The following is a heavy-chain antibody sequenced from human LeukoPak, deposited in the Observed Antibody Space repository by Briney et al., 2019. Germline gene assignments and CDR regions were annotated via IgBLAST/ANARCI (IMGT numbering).Heavy chain of an antibody. CDR1: GYTFTGYY. J-gene: IGHJ4*02. CDR3: ARRGSHCSGSSCYGTFDY. CDR2: INPNSGGT. V-gene: IGHV1-2*02. D-gene: IGHD2-15*01. Sequence: ASVKVSCKASGYTFTGYYMHWVRQAPGQGLEWRGWINPNSGGTNYAQKFQGRVTMTRDTSISTAYMELSSLRSDDTAVYYCARRGSHCSGSSCYGTFDYWGQGTLVTVSS.